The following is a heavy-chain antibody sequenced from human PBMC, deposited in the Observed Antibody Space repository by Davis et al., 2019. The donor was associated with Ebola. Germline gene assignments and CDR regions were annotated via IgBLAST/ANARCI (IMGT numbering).Heavy chain of an antibody. D-gene: IGHD6-19*01. CDR3: ARVSISGCPDY. Sequence: GESLKISCAASGFTFINYGMNWVRQAPGKGPEWVASIWYDGSRTYYADSVRGRFTISRDTSKNMLYLQMNSLRAEDTAVYYCARVSISGCPDYWGQGTLVTVSS. CDR2: IWYDGSRT. J-gene: IGHJ4*02. CDR1: GFTFINYG. V-gene: IGHV3-33*01.